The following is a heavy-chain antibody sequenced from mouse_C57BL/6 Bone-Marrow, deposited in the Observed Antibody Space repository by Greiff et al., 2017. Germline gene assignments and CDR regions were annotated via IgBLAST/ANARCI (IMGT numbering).Heavy chain of an antibody. CDR2: IYPGSGST. D-gene: IGHD2-3*01. V-gene: IGHV1-55*01. J-gene: IGHJ4*01. CDR1: GYPFTSYW. CDR3: ARPIYDGYYGGMDY. Sequence: QVQLQQPGAELVKPGASVKMSCKASGYPFTSYWITWVKQRPGQGLEWIGDIYPGSGSTNYNEKFKSKATLTVDTSSSTAYMQLSSLTSEDSAVYYCARPIYDGYYGGMDYWGQGTSGTVSS.